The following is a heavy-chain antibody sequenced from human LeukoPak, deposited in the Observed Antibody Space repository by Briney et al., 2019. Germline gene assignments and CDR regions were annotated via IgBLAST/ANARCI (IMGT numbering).Heavy chain of an antibody. J-gene: IGHJ4*02. V-gene: IGHV3-53*01. Sequence: GGSLRLSCFVSGFSVNDNYMSWVRQAPGKGLQWVSVMFPDGRTFYGDSVRGRFTISRDLARNTLLLQMHSLRADDTAVHYCARTNPVYGDYDYWGQGTLVTVSS. CDR3: ARTNPVYGDYDY. CDR2: MFPDGRT. D-gene: IGHD4-17*01. CDR1: GFSVNDNY.